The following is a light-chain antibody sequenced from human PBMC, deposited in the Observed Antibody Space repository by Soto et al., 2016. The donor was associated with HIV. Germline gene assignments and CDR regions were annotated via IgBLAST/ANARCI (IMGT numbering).Light chain of an antibody. CDR1: NVGSKS. J-gene: IGLJ2*01. V-gene: IGLV3-21*03. CDR2: GDN. Sequence: SYVLTQPPSVSVAPGNTANFTCGGNNVGSKSVHWYQQKPGQAPVVVVYGDNDRPSGIPERFSGSNFGNTATLTISRVEAGDEADYYCQVWDRSSDHVVFGGGTKLTVL. CDR3: QVWDRSSDHVV.